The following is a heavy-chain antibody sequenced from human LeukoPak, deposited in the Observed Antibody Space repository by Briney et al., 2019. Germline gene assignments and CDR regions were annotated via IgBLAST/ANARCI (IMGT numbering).Heavy chain of an antibody. J-gene: IGHJ6*02. CDR1: GGSVSSGSYY. CDR3: ARGFGFLEWLLKGYYYYGLDV. V-gene: IGHV4-61*01. Sequence: PSETLSLTCTVSGGSVSSGSYYWTWIRQPPGKGLEWIGYVYYSGSTNYNPSLESRVTISVDTSKNQISLKLSSVTAADTAVYYCARGFGFLEWLLKGYYYYGLDVWGPGATVTVSS. CDR2: VYYSGST. D-gene: IGHD3-3*01.